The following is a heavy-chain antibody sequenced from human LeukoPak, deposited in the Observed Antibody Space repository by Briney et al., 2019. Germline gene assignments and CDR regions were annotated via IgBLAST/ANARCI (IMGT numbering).Heavy chain of an antibody. J-gene: IGHJ5*02. CDR3: ARAPMVRGVMITGFDP. D-gene: IGHD3-10*01. CDR2: IKQDGSEK. V-gene: IGHV3-7*03. Sequence: GGSLRLSCAASGFTFSSYWMSWVRQAPGKGLEWVANIKQDGSEKYYVDSVKGRFTISRDNSKNTLYLQMNSLRAEDTAVYYCARAPMVRGVMITGFDPWGQGTLVTVSS. CDR1: GFTFSSYW.